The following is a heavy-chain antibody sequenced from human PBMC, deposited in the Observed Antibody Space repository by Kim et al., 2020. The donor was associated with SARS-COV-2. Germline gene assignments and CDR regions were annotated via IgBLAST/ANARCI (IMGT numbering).Heavy chain of an antibody. V-gene: IGHV3-33*01. J-gene: IGHJ4*02. CDR2: IWYDGSNK. CDR1: GYTSSSYG. Sequence: GGSLRLSCAASGYTSSSYGMHWVRQAPGKGLEWVAVIWYDGSNKYYADSVKGRFTISRDNSKNTLYLQMNSLRAEDTAVYYCARDLVFGGSAAYYDSSGYYGHWGQGTLVTVSS. D-gene: IGHD3-22*01. CDR3: ARDLVFGGSAAYYDSSGYYGH.